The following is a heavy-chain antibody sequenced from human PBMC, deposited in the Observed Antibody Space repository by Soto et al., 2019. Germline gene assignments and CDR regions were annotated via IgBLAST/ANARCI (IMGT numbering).Heavy chain of an antibody. CDR3: AKGGNGGYALDY. J-gene: IGHJ4*02. V-gene: IGHV3-30*18. D-gene: IGHD5-12*01. CDR2: ISYDGSNK. Sequence: GSLGLACAASGFTFSSYGMHWVRQAPGKGLEWVAVISYDGSNKYYADSVKGRFTISRDNSKNTLYLQMNSLRAEDTAVYYCAKGGNGGYALDYWGQGTLVTVYS. CDR1: GFTFSSYG.